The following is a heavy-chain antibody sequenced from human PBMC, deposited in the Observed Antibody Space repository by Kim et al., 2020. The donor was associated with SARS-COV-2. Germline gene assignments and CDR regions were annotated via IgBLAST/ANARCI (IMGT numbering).Heavy chain of an antibody. V-gene: IGHV4-39*01. D-gene: IGHD3-10*01. J-gene: IGHJ5*02. CDR3: VRQYTGSYFRFDP. Sequence: YNPSLKSRVTISVDTSKNQFSLKLSSVTAADTAFYYCVRQYTGSYFRFDPWGQGTLVTVSS.